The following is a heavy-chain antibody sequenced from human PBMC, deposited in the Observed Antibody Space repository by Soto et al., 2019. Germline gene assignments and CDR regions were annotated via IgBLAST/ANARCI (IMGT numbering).Heavy chain of an antibody. J-gene: IGHJ2*01. Sequence: QVQLVQSGAEVKKPGASVKVSCKASGYTFTSYGISWVRQAPGQGLEWMGWISAYNGNTNYAQKLQGRVTMTTDTSTSTAYMEVRSLRSDDTAVYYCARGVAAAGTTLDWYFDLWGRGTLVTVSS. V-gene: IGHV1-18*01. D-gene: IGHD6-13*01. CDR3: ARGVAAAGTTLDWYFDL. CDR2: ISAYNGNT. CDR1: GYTFTSYG.